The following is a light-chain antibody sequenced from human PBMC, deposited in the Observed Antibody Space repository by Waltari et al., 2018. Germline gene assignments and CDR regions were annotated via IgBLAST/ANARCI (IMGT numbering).Light chain of an antibody. Sequence: EIVLTQSPGTLSLSPGERATLSCRASQSVSSSYLAWYQQKPGQAHRLRIYGASSRATGIPKSFSGSGSGTAFTLSISKLDPEDFAVYYCQQYGSSPRTFGGGTKVEIK. V-gene: IGKV3-20*01. CDR1: QSVSSSY. CDR3: QQYGSSPRT. J-gene: IGKJ4*01. CDR2: GAS.